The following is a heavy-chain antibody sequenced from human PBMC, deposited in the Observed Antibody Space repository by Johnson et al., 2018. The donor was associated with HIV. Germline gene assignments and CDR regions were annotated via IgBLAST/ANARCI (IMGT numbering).Heavy chain of an antibody. CDR3: AKDTDDSDAFDI. J-gene: IGHJ3*02. CDR1: GFTFSSYG. D-gene: IGHD3-22*01. CDR2: IRYDGSNK. V-gene: IGHV3-30*02. Sequence: QVQLVESGGGLVQPGESLRLSCAASGFTFSSYGMHWVRQAPGKGLEWVAFIRYDGSNKYYADSVKGRFTISRDNSKNTLYLQMNSLRAEDTAVYYCAKDTDDSDAFDIWGQGTMVTVSS.